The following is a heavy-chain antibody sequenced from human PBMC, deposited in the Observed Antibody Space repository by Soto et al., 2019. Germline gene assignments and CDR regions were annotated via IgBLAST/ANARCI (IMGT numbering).Heavy chain of an antibody. J-gene: IGHJ5*02. Sequence: QVQLVQSGAEVKKPGSSVKVSCKASGGTFSSYAISWVRQAPGQGLEWMGGIIPIFGTANYAQKFQGRVTITGDEPTSTAYMELSSLRSEDTAVYYCARTGYCSGGSCQGGWFDPWGQGTLVTVSS. CDR1: GGTFSSYA. D-gene: IGHD2-15*01. V-gene: IGHV1-69*01. CDR3: ARTGYCSGGSCQGGWFDP. CDR2: IIPIFGTA.